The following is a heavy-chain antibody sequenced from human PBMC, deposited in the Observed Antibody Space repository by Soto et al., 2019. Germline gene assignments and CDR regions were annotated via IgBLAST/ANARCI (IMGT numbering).Heavy chain of an antibody. V-gene: IGHV1-2*04. CDR3: AGAGSHARSASYDCYGMDV. CDR2: INPNSGGT. D-gene: IGHD2-8*01. CDR1: GYTFTGYY. J-gene: IGHJ6*02. Sequence: ASVKVSCKASGYTFTGYYMHWVRQAPGQGLEWMGWINPNSGGTNYAQKFQGWVTMTRDTSISTAYMELSRLRSDDTAVYYCAGAGSHARSASYDCYGMDVWGQGTTVTVSS.